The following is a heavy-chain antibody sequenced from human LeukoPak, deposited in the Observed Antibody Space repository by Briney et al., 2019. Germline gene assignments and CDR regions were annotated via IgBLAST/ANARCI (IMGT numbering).Heavy chain of an antibody. CDR1: GGSFSGYY. J-gene: IGHJ4*02. CDR2: INHSGST. V-gene: IGHV4-34*01. D-gene: IGHD5-12*01. CDR3: AREVRGCSGYALLKRLAYFDY. Sequence: PSETLSLTCAVYGGSFSGYYWSWIRQPPGKGLEWIGEINHSGSTNYNPSLKSRVTISVDTSKNQFSLKLSSVTAADTAVYYCAREVRGCSGYALLKRLAYFDYWGQGTLVTVSS.